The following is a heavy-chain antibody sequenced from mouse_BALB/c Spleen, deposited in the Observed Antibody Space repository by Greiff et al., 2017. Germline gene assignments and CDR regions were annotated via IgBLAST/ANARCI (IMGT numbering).Heavy chain of an antibody. CDR1: GYSFTGYY. J-gene: IGHJ2*01. V-gene: IGHV1-31*01. Sequence: EVQLQQSGAELAKPGASVKMSCKASGYSFTGYYMHWVKQSHVKSLEWIGRINPYNGATSYNQNFKDKASLTVDKSSSTAYMELHSLTSEDSAVYYCARDGNHYFDYWGQGTTLTVSS. CDR3: ARDGNHYFDY. CDR2: INPYNGAT. D-gene: IGHD2-1*01.